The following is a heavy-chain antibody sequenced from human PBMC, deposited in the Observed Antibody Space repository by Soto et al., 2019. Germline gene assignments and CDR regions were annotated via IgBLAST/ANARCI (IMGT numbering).Heavy chain of an antibody. CDR1: GFIFSGYA. V-gene: IGHV3-30-3*01. CDR3: AKETSAYEIDY. Sequence: QVQLVESGGGVVQPGRSLRLSCAATGFIFSGYAMHWVRQAPGKGLEWVAVISYDGNTKYYADSVKGRFTVSRDNSKNTLYVQMNNLSAEDTAMYYCAKETSAYEIDYWGQGPLVNVSS. CDR2: ISYDGNTK. D-gene: IGHD5-12*01. J-gene: IGHJ4*02.